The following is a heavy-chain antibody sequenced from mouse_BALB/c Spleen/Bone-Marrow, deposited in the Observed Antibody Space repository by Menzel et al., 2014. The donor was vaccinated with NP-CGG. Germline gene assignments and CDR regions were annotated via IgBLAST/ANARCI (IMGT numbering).Heavy chain of an antibody. CDR3: TTLARNKFDY. D-gene: IGHD3-1*01. Sequence: EVQLQQSGTVRARPGAAVKMSCKASGYTFSNYWMHWVKRRPGQGLEWIGTIYPGNSDTTYNQKFKGKATLTAVTSTSTAYMELSSLTNEDSAVYYCTTLARNKFDYWGQGTTLTVSS. CDR1: GYTFSNYW. V-gene: IGHV1-5*01. J-gene: IGHJ2*01. CDR2: IYPGNSDT.